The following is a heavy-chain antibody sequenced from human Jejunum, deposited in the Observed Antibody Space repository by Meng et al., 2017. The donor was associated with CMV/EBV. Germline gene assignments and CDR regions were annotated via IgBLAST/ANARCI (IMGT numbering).Heavy chain of an antibody. V-gene: IGHV1-69*05. CDR3: ARGFRSYVDYFDY. J-gene: IGHJ4*02. CDR1: GGPFSSYA. Sequence: ASGGPFSSYAISWVRQDPGQGLEWMGGIIPIFGTANYAQKFQGRVTITTDESTGTASMELSSLRSEDTAVYYCARGFRSYVDYFDYWGQGTLVTVSS. D-gene: IGHD1-26*01. CDR2: IIPIFGTA.